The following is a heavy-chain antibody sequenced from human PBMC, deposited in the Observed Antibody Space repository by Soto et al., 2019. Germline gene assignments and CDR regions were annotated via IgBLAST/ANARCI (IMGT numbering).Heavy chain of an antibody. CDR2: IYTSGST. CDR3: ARVAAAKGGVLDY. D-gene: IGHD6-13*01. CDR1: GGSVSSGSYY. Sequence: TLSLTCTVSGGSVSSGSYYWSWIRQPAGKGLEWIGRIYTSGSTNYNPSLKSRVTMSVDTSKNQFSLKLSSVTAADTAVYYCARVAAAKGGVLDYWGQGTLVTVSS. V-gene: IGHV4-61*02. J-gene: IGHJ4*02.